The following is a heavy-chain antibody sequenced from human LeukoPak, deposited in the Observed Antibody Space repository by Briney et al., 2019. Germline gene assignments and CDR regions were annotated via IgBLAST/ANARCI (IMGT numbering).Heavy chain of an antibody. J-gene: IGHJ4*02. Sequence: GEPLKISCKGFGYSFTTYWIGWVRQMPGKGLEWMGIIYPGDSDIRYSPSFQGQVTISADKSISTAYLQWSSLKASDTATYFCARQLGERTFNWNDFDYWGQGTLVSVSS. V-gene: IGHV5-51*01. CDR3: ARQLGERTFNWNDFDY. CDR1: GYSFTTYW. D-gene: IGHD1-20*01. CDR2: IYPGDSDI.